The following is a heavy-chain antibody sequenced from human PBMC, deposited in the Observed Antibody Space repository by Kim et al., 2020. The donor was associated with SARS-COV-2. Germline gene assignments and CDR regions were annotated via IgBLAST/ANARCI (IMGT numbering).Heavy chain of an antibody. CDR3: ARDSSGYGSYYYGMDV. V-gene: IGHV4-4*07. Sequence: PSPKSRFTMSVDTSKNQFSLKLSAVTAADPAVYYCARDSSGYGSYYYGMDVWGQGTTVTVSS. J-gene: IGHJ6*02. D-gene: IGHD3-22*01.